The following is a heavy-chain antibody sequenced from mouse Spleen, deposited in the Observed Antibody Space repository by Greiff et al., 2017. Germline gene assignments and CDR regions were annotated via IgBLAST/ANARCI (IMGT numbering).Heavy chain of an antibody. CDR2: ISCYNGAT. CDR1: GYSFTGYY. J-gene: IGHJ3*01. V-gene: IGHV1S34*01. CDR3: ARSLLGSSLWFAY. D-gene: IGHD1-1*01. Sequence: LVKTGASVKISCKASGYSFTGYYMHWVKQSHGKSLEWIGYISCYNGATSYNQKFKGKATFTVDTSSSTAYMQFNSLTSEDSAVYYCARSLLGSSLWFAYWGQGTLVTVSA.